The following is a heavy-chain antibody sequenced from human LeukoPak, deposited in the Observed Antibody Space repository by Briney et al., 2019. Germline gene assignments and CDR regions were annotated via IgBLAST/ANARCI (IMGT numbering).Heavy chain of an antibody. CDR1: GFTFSSYS. Sequence: GGSLRLSRAASGFTFSSYSMNWVRQAPGKGLEWVSSISSSSSYIYYADSVKGRFTISRDNAKNSLYLQMNSLRAEDTAVYYCARGRWELLRGYFDYWGQGTLVTVSS. V-gene: IGHV3-21*01. J-gene: IGHJ4*02. CDR2: ISSSSSYI. D-gene: IGHD1-26*01. CDR3: ARGRWELLRGYFDY.